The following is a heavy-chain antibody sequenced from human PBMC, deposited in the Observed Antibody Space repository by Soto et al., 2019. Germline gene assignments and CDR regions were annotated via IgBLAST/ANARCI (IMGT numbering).Heavy chain of an antibody. Sequence: QVQLVESGGGVVQPGGSLRLSCAASGFTFSSYGMHWVRQAPGKGLEWVAVISYDGSNKYYADSVKGRFTISRDNSKNTLYLQMNSLRAEDTAVYYCAKDIFAFWSGYYHWGQGTPVTVSS. V-gene: IGHV3-30*18. CDR1: GFTFSSYG. J-gene: IGHJ4*02. CDR3: AKDIFAFWSGYYH. CDR2: ISYDGSNK. D-gene: IGHD3-3*01.